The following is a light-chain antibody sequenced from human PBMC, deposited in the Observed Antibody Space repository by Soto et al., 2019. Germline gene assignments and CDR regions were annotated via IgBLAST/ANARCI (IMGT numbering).Light chain of an antibody. CDR1: SSNVGTES. CDR2: TNN. J-gene: IGLJ2*01. Sequence: QSVLTQPPSVSATPGQSVTIACSGSSSNVGTESVKWYQQHPGTAPKLLIYTNNRRPSGLPDRFSGSKSGTSASLAISGPQAEDEGDFYCASLDVSLNGAVFGGGTQVTVL. CDR3: ASLDVSLNGAV. V-gene: IGLV1-44*01.